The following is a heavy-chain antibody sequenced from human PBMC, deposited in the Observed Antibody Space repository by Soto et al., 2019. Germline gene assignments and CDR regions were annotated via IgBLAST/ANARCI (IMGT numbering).Heavy chain of an antibody. D-gene: IGHD2-15*01. J-gene: IGHJ5*02. Sequence: ASVKVSCKVSGYTLTELSMHWVRQAPGKGLEWMGGFDPEDGETIYAQKFQGRVTMTEDTSTDTAYMELSSLRSEDTAVYYCATESGEMGGSSSINWFDPWGQGTLVTVSS. CDR2: FDPEDGET. CDR1: GYTLTELS. V-gene: IGHV1-24*01. CDR3: ATESGEMGGSSSINWFDP.